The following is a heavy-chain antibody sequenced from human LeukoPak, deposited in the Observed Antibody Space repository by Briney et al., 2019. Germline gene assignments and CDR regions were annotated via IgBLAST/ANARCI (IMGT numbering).Heavy chain of an antibody. CDR1: GFTFSSYA. CDR2: ISSNGGST. J-gene: IGHJ6*04. Sequence: GGSLRLSCSASGFTFSSYAMHWVRQAPGKGLEYVSAISSNGGSTYYADSVKGRFTISGDNSKNTLYLQMSSLRAEDTAVYYCVKDHEPAAAGTYYYYGMDVWGKGTTVTVSS. CDR3: VKDHEPAAAGTYYYYGMDV. V-gene: IGHV3-64D*06. D-gene: IGHD6-13*01.